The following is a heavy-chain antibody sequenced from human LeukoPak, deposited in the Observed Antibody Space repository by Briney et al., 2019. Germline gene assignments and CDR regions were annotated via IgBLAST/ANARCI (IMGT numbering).Heavy chain of an antibody. D-gene: IGHD2-15*01. Sequence: ASVKVSCKASGYTFTSYDINWVRQATGQGLEWMGWMNPNSGNTGYAQKFQGRVTMTRNTSISTAYTELSSLRSEDTAVYYCARGPVVAGDAFDIWGQGTMVTVSS. J-gene: IGHJ3*02. CDR1: GYTFTSYD. CDR3: ARGPVVAGDAFDI. CDR2: MNPNSGNT. V-gene: IGHV1-8*01.